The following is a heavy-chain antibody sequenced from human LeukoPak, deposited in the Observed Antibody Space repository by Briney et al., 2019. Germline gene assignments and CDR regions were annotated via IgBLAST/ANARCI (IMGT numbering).Heavy chain of an antibody. J-gene: IGHJ4*02. Sequence: SETLSLTCAVYGGSFSGYYWSWIRQPPGKGLEWIGEINHSGSTNYNPSLKSRVTISVDTSKNQFSLKLSSVTAADTAVYYCARALGYCGSTSCYIDYWGQGTLVTVSS. CDR3: ARALGYCGSTSCYIDY. D-gene: IGHD2-2*02. V-gene: IGHV4-34*01. CDR2: INHSGST. CDR1: GGSFSGYY.